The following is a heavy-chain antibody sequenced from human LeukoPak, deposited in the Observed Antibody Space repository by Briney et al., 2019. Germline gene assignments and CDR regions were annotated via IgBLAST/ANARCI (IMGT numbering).Heavy chain of an antibody. V-gene: IGHV1-46*01. CDR2: INPTGTTT. Sequence: ASVKVSCKASGYTFINNWMHWVRQAPGQGLEWVGLINPTGTTTLYAQKFQGRVTLTRDMSTSTAYMELSSLRSEDTAVYYCAAGEGSGISEGWGQGTLVTVSS. D-gene: IGHD3-10*01. CDR3: AAGEGSGISEG. CDR1: GYTFINNW. J-gene: IGHJ4*02.